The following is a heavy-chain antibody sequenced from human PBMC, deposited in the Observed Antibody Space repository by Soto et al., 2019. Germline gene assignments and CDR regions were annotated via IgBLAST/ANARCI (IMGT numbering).Heavy chain of an antibody. Sequence: WASVKVSCKASGYTFTGYYMHWVRQAPGQGLEWMGWINPNSGGTNYAQKFLGRVTMTRDTSISTAYMELSRLRSDDTAVYYCARGGSSWYSAFDYWGQGTLVTV. CDR3: ARGGSSWYSAFDY. V-gene: IGHV1-2*02. CDR1: GYTFTGYY. J-gene: IGHJ4*02. CDR2: INPNSGGT. D-gene: IGHD6-13*01.